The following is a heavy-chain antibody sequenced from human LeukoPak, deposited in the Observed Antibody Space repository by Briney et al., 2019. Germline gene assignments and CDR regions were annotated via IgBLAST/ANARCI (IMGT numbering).Heavy chain of an antibody. CDR1: GFTFSSYS. D-gene: IGHD3-22*01. CDR3: ERDSAGGWLLSPESYFDY. Sequence: GGSLRLSCAASGFTFSSYSMNWVRQAPGKGLEWVSYISSSSSTIYYADSVKGRFTISRDNSKNTLYLQMNSLRAEDTAVYYCERDSAGGWLLSPESYFDYWGKGTLVSVSS. J-gene: IGHJ4*02. V-gene: IGHV3-48*01. CDR2: ISSSSSTI.